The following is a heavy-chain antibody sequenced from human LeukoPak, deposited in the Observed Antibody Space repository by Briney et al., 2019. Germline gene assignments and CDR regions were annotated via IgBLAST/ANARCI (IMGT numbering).Heavy chain of an antibody. D-gene: IGHD5-24*01. CDR3: AGAGEMATIRGDAFDI. CDR2: IYTSGST. V-gene: IGHV4-4*07. Sequence: SETLSLTCTVSGGSISSYYWSWIRQPAGKGLEWIGRIYTSGSTNYNPSLKSRVTMSVDTSKNQFSLKLSSVTAADTAVYYCAGAGEMATIRGDAFDIWGQGTMVTVSS. J-gene: IGHJ3*02. CDR1: GGSISSYY.